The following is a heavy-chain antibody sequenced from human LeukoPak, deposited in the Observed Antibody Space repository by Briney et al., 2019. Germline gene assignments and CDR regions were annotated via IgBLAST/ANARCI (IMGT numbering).Heavy chain of an antibody. CDR2: IYYSGST. CDR1: GGSISSYY. J-gene: IGHJ5*02. CDR3: ARAITGTTVGHSWFDP. D-gene: IGHD1-7*01. Sequence: PSETLSLTCTVSGGSISSYYWSWIRQPPGKGLEWIGYIYYSGSTNYNPSLKSRVTISVDTSKNQFSLKLSSVTAADTAVYYCARAITGTTVGHSWFDPWGQGTLVTVSS. V-gene: IGHV4-59*01.